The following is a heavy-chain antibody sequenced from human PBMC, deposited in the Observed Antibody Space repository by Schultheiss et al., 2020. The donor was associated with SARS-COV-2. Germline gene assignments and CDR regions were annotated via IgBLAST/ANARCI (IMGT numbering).Heavy chain of an antibody. V-gene: IGHV4-34*01. J-gene: IGHJ4*02. Sequence: SETLSLTCAVYGGSFSGYYWSWIRQPPGKGLEWIGEINHSGSTNYNLSLKSRVTISVDTSKNQFSLKLSSVTAADTAVYYCARSRRYYYVHWGQGTLVTVSS. D-gene: IGHD1-14*01. CDR2: INHSGST. CDR3: ARSRRYYYVH. CDR1: GGSFSGYY.